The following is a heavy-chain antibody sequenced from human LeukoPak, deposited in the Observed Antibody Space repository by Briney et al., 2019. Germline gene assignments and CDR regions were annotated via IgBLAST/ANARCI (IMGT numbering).Heavy chain of an antibody. V-gene: IGHV4-59*01. Sequence: KASETLSLTCTVSGGSISSYYWSWIRQPPGKGLEWIGHIYYSGSTNYNPSLKSRVTISVDTSKNQFSLKLSSVTAADTAVYYCARNGGFGGPLGYWGQGTLVTVSS. CDR3: ARNGGFGGPLGY. D-gene: IGHD3-10*01. CDR1: GGSISSYY. J-gene: IGHJ4*02. CDR2: IYYSGST.